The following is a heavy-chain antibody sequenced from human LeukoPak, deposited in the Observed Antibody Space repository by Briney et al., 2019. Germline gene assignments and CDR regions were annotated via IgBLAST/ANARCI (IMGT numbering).Heavy chain of an antibody. CDR3: AGTRDCSSTSCYYYRTAFDY. CDR2: IIPIFGTA. CDR1: GGTFSSYA. Sequence: SVKVSCKASGGTFSSYAISWVRQAPGQGLEWMGGIIPIFGTANYAQKFQGRVTITTDESTSTAYMELSSLRSEDTAVYYCAGTRDCSSTSCYYYRTAFDYWGQGTLVTVSS. J-gene: IGHJ4*02. D-gene: IGHD2-2*01. V-gene: IGHV1-69*05.